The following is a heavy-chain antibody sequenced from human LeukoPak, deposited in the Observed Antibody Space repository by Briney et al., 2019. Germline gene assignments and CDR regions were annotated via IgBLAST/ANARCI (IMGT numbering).Heavy chain of an antibody. V-gene: IGHV3-23*01. J-gene: IGHJ3*02. CDR2: ISDSGHRT. Sequence: QTGGSLRLSCAASTFSFRNFAMSWVRLAPGKGLEWVSGISDSGHRTDYADSVEGRFTISRDDSKNTLYLQMDSLRAEDTALYYCARKKWEPTSNDAFDIWGQGTMVTVSS. CDR1: TFSFRNFA. D-gene: IGHD1-26*01. CDR3: ARKKWEPTSNDAFDI.